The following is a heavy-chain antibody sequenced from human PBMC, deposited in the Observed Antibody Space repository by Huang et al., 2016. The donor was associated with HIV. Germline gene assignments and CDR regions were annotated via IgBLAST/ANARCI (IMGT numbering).Heavy chain of an antibody. CDR2: SYPGDAAT. D-gene: IGHD2-2*01. CDR3: ARQGVGDFVVEPTGLGAFDI. J-gene: IGHJ3*02. CDR1: GFTFNGYW. V-gene: IGHV5-51*01. Sequence: EVQLVQSGAVVKKPGESLKISCKGSGFTFNGYWIGWVRQMPGKGLEWMGISYPGDAATTYSTSFQCQVTSSADKSISTAYLQWSGLKASDTAMYYCARQGVGDFVVEPTGLGAFDIWGQGTMVTVSS.